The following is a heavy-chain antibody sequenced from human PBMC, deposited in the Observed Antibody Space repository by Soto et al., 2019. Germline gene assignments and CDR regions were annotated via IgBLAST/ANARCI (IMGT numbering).Heavy chain of an antibody. Sequence: GGSLRLSCAASGFTFSSYSMNWVRQAPGKGLEWVSYISSSSSTIYYADSVKGRFTISRDNAKNSLYLQMNSLRDEDTAVYYCARDSSLPRYVERATTFDPWGQGTMVTVSS. CDR1: GFTFSSYS. CDR3: ARDSSLPRYVERATTFDP. J-gene: IGHJ5*02. D-gene: IGHD1-1*01. CDR2: ISSSSSTI. V-gene: IGHV3-48*02.